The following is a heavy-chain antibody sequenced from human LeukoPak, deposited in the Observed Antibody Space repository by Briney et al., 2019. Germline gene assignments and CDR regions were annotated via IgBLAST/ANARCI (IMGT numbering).Heavy chain of an antibody. V-gene: IGHV3-21*01. Sequence: GGSLRLSRAASGFTFSSYSMNWVRQAPGKGLEWVSSISSSSSYIYYADSVKGRFTISRDNAKNSLYLQMNSLRAEDTAVYYCARQWGSGAFDIWGQGTMVTVSS. CDR1: GFTFSSYS. CDR2: ISSSSSYI. D-gene: IGHD7-27*01. CDR3: ARQWGSGAFDI. J-gene: IGHJ3*02.